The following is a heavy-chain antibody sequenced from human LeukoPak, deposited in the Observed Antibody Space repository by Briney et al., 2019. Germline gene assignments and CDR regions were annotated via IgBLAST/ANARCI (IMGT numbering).Heavy chain of an antibody. J-gene: IGHJ4*02. Sequence: GGSLRLSCAASGFTFSDYYMSWIRQAPGKGLEWVSYISSSGSTIYYADSVKGRFTTSRDNAKNSLYLQMNSLRAEDTAVYYCASYKRPYSSSCFHYWGQGTLVTVSS. CDR3: ASYKRPYSSSCFHY. CDR1: GFTFSDYY. D-gene: IGHD6-13*01. CDR2: ISSSGSTI. V-gene: IGHV3-11*04.